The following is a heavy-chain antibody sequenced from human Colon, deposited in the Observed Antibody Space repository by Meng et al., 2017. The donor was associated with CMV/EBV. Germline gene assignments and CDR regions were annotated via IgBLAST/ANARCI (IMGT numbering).Heavy chain of an antibody. CDR1: GGSISSGGYY. Sequence: QVQLQESGPGLVKPSXXLSLTCXVSGGSISSGGYYWSWIRQHPGKGLEWIGYIYYSGSTYYNPSLKSRVTISVDTSKNQFSLKLSSVTAADTAVYYCARGPSRWLQFSFDYWGQGTLGTVSS. V-gene: IGHV4-31*03. CDR3: ARGPSRWLQFSFDY. D-gene: IGHD5-24*01. J-gene: IGHJ4*02. CDR2: IYYSGST.